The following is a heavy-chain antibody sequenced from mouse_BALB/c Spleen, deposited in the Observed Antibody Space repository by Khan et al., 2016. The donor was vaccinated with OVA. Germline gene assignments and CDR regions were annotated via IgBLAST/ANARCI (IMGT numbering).Heavy chain of an antibody. J-gene: IGHJ2*01. V-gene: IGHV1-20*02. CDR2: INPHVGET. CDR1: GYSFTGYF. Sequence: EVQLQESGPELVKPGASVKISCKASGYSFTGYFMNWVMQSHGKSLEWIGRINPHVGETFYNPKFQGKATLTVDESSSTAHMELRSLASADSAVYDCARIYGSDVDYWGQGTTLTVSS. D-gene: IGHD1-1*01. CDR3: ARIYGSDVDY.